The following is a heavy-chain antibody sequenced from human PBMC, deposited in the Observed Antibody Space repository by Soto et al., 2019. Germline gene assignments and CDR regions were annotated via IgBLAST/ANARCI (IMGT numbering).Heavy chain of an antibody. Sequence: GASVKVSCKASGYTFSGYYMHWVRQAPGRGLEWMGWINPNSGGTNDAQKFKGRATMTRDTSISTAYMALSRLRSDVTDVYYCARDRSSWQENWFDPWGQGTLVTVSS. CDR3: ARDRSSWQENWFDP. D-gene: IGHD6-13*01. CDR1: GYTFSGYY. CDR2: INPNSGGT. J-gene: IGHJ5*02. V-gene: IGHV1-2*02.